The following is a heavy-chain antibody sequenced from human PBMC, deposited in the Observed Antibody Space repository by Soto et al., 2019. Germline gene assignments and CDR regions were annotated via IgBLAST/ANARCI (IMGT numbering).Heavy chain of an antibody. CDR3: ARGGRIAAAGDYYYGMDV. Sequence: QVQLQQWGAGLLKPSETLSLTCAVYGGSFSGYYWSWIRQPPGKGLEWIGEINHSGSTNYNPSLKSRVTISVDTSKNQCSLKLSSVTAADTAVYYCARGGRIAAAGDYYYGMDVWGQGTTVTVSS. CDR1: GGSFSGYY. V-gene: IGHV4-34*01. J-gene: IGHJ6*02. D-gene: IGHD6-13*01. CDR2: INHSGST.